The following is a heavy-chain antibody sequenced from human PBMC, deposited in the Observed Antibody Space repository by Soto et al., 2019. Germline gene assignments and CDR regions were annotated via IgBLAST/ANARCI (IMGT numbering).Heavy chain of an antibody. J-gene: IGHJ6*03. V-gene: IGHV3-7*01. CDR3: AINFDYMWGNYRYYMDV. CDR1: GCTFSSYS. D-gene: IGHD3-16*02. CDR2: IKQDGSEK. Sequence: GGFLRLSCAASGCTFSSYSMNWVRQAPGKGLEWVANIKQDGSEKYYVDSVKGRFTISRDNAKNSLYLQMNSLRAEDTAVYYCAINFDYMWGNYRYYMDVWGKGTTVTVSS.